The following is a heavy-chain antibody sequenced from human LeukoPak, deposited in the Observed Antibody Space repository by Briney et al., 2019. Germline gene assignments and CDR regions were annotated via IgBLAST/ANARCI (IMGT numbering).Heavy chain of an antibody. CDR2: ISGSDGST. Sequence: TGGSLRLSCAASGFTFNNYAMSWVRQAPGKGLDWVSTISGSDGSTYYADSVKGRFTISRDNSKNTLYLQMNTLRAEDTAVYYCAREYPDYYDSSGYYSDYFDYWGQGTLVTVSS. J-gene: IGHJ4*02. CDR1: GFTFNNYA. D-gene: IGHD3-22*01. CDR3: AREYPDYYDSSGYYSDYFDY. V-gene: IGHV3-23*01.